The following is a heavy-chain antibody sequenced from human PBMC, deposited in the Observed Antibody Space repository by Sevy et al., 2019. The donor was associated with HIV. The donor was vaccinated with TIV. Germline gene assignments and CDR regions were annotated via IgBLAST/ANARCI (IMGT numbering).Heavy chain of an antibody. CDR2: ISHDGNYN. V-gene: IGHV3-30-3*01. Sequence: GGSLRLSCAASGFTFSNYDMHWVRQAPGKGLEWVAVISHDGNYNNYADSVKVRFTISRDDFKNTLYLQMRSLRPEDTAVYFCARLFSCGGDCYYLDYWGQGALVTVSS. D-gene: IGHD2-21*02. J-gene: IGHJ4*02. CDR3: ARLFSCGGDCYYLDY. CDR1: GFTFSNYD.